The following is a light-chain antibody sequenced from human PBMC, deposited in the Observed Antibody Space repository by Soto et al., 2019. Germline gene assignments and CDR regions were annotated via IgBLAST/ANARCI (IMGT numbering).Light chain of an antibody. CDR1: PPNIGNNY. CDR3: GTWDSSLSGYV. CDR2: END. Sequence: QCVLTHAPSVSAAPGQEGTLSCSGSPPNIGNNYVSWFQQLPGTAPKLLIYENDKRPSGIPDRFSGSTSGTSATLGITGLQTGDEADYYCGTWDSSLSGYVFATGTKVTVL. J-gene: IGLJ1*01. V-gene: IGLV1-51*02.